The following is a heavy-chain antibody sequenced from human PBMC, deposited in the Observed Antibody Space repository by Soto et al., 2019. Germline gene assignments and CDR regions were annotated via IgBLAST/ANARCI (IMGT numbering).Heavy chain of an antibody. Sequence: KPSETLSLTCTVSGGSISSSSYYWGWIRQPPGKGLEWIGSIYYSGSTYYNPSLKSRVTISVDTSKNQFSLKLSSVTAADTAVYYCANVFYGDYVRAFDIWGQGTMVTVSS. D-gene: IGHD4-17*01. CDR2: IYYSGST. J-gene: IGHJ3*02. V-gene: IGHV4-39*01. CDR1: GGSISSSSYY. CDR3: ANVFYGDYVRAFDI.